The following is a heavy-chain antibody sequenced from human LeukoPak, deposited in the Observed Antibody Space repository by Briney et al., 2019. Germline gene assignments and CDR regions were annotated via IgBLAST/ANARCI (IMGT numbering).Heavy chain of an antibody. V-gene: IGHV1-69*05. D-gene: IGHD5-18*01. CDR3: ASWTSALGTQFDY. J-gene: IGHJ4*02. Sequence: GASVKVSCKASGGTFSSYAISWVRQAPGQGLEWMGGIVPIFGTANYAQKFQDRVTITTDESTSTVYMELSSLTSEDTAVYYCASWTSALGTQFDYWGQGTLVTVSS. CDR1: GGTFSSYA. CDR2: IVPIFGTA.